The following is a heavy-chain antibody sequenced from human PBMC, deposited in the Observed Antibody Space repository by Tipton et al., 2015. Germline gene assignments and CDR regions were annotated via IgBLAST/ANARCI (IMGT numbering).Heavy chain of an antibody. Sequence: TLSLTCTVSGVFVGSGSYFWSWIRQPPGKGLEWIGYIYNSGSTDYNPSLKSRVTISVDTSKNQFSLKLTSATAADTAVYYCARDVERRYGTDFWDQGTTVTVSS. J-gene: IGHJ6*02. CDR3: ARDVERRYGTDF. V-gene: IGHV4-61*01. CDR1: GVFVGSGSYF. CDR2: IYNSGST. D-gene: IGHD1-1*01.